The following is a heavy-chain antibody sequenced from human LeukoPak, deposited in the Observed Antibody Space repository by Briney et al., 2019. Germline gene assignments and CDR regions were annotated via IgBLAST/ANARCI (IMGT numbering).Heavy chain of an antibody. CDR1: GFTFSDYN. D-gene: IGHD6-19*01. CDR2: LSGSGITT. CDR3: AKGIYSSGWSYFDY. V-gene: IGHV3-23*01. Sequence: QPGGSLRLSCAASGFTFSDYNMNWVRQAPGKGLEWVSTLSGSGITTYYADSVKGRFTISRDNSKNTLYLQMNSLRAEDTAVYYSAKGIYSSGWSYFDYWGHGTLVTLSS. J-gene: IGHJ4*01.